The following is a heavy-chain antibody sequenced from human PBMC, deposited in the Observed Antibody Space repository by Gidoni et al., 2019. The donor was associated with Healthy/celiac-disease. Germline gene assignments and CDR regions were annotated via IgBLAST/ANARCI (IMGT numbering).Heavy chain of an antibody. CDR2: ISGSGGST. Sequence: EVPLLESGGGLVQPGGSLRLSCAASGFSFSSYAMSWVGRAPGKGLECVSAISGSGGSTYYADSVKGRFTISRDNSKNTLYLQMNSLRAEDTAVYYCAKVSYSSGWEVDYWGQGTLVTVSS. D-gene: IGHD6-19*01. CDR3: AKVSYSSGWEVDY. V-gene: IGHV3-23*01. J-gene: IGHJ4*02. CDR1: GFSFSSYA.